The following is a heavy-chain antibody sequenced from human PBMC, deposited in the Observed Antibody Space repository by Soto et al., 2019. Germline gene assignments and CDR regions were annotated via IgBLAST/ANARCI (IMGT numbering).Heavy chain of an antibody. J-gene: IGHJ4*02. D-gene: IGHD1-26*01. Sequence: EVQLLESGGGLVQPGGSLRLSCAASGFTVSSYAMSWVRQAPGKGLEWVSAISGSGGSTYYADSVKGLFTISGDNSKNTLYLQMNSLRAEDTAVYYCSKDRLYSGSCEHDFDYWGQGTLVTVSS. V-gene: IGHV3-23*01. CDR1: GFTVSSYA. CDR2: ISGSGGST. CDR3: SKDRLYSGSCEHDFDY.